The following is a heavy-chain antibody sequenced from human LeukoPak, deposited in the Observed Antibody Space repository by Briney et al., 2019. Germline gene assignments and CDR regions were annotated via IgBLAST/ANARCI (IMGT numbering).Heavy chain of an antibody. Sequence: GGSLRLSCAASGFTVSSNYMSWVRQAPGKGLEWVSVIYSGGSTYYADSVKGRFTISRDNSKNTLYLQMNSLRAEDTAEYYCARAYYDSSGYVLFDYWGQGTLVTVSS. CDR3: ARAYYDSSGYVLFDY. CDR1: GFTVSSNY. V-gene: IGHV3-53*01. D-gene: IGHD3-22*01. J-gene: IGHJ4*02. CDR2: IYSGGST.